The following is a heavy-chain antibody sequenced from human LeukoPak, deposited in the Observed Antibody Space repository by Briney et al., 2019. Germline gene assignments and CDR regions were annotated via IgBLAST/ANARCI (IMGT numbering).Heavy chain of an antibody. CDR2: FDPEDGET. CDR1: GYTLTELS. V-gene: IGHV1-24*01. J-gene: IGHJ3*02. Sequence: ASVKVSCKVSGYTLTELSMHWVRQAPGKGLEWMGGFDPEDGETIYAQKFQGRVTMTEDTSTDTAYMELSSLRSEDTAVYYCATVGRYFDWSDAFDTWGQGTMVTVSS. CDR3: ATVGRYFDWSDAFDT. D-gene: IGHD3-9*01.